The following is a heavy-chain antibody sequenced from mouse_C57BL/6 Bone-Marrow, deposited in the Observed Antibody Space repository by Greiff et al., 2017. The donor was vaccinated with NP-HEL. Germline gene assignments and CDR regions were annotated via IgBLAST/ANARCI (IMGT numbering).Heavy chain of an antibody. CDR3: ARGGWVLFAY. CDR1: GYSITSGYY. CDR2: ISYDGSN. D-gene: IGHD1-1*02. Sequence: EVKLQESGPGLVKPSQSLSLTCSVTGYSITSGYYWNWIRQFPGNKLEWMGYISYDGSNNYNPSLKNRISITRDTSKNQFFLKLNSVTTEDTATYYCARGGWVLFAYWGQGTLVTVSA. V-gene: IGHV3-6*01. J-gene: IGHJ3*01.